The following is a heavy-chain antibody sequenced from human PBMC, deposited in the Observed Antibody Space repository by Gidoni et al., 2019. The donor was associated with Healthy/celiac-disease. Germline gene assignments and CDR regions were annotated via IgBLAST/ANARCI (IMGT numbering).Heavy chain of an antibody. J-gene: IGHJ4*02. CDR2: IRSKANSYAK. V-gene: IGHV3-73*01. CDR3: TRQRELWFGESPHFDY. CDR1: GFTFSGSA. D-gene: IGHD3-10*01. Sequence: EVQLVESGVGLVQPGGSLKLYFAASGFTFSGSAMHCVRQASGKGLEWVGRIRSKANSYAKAYAASVKGRFNISRDDSKNTAYLQMNSLKTEDTAVYYCTRQRELWFGESPHFDYWGQGTLVTVSS.